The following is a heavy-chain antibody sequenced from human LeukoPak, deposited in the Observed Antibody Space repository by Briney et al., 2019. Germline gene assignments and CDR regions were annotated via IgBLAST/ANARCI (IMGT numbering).Heavy chain of an antibody. Sequence: GASVKVSCKASGYTFTSYGISWVRQAPGQGLEWMGWISAYNGNTNYAQKLQGRVTMTTDTSTSTAYMELRSLRSDDTAVYYCARALVGAIEGGDYFDYWGQGTLVTVSS. CDR1: GYTFTSYG. V-gene: IGHV1-18*01. CDR2: ISAYNGNT. CDR3: ARALVGAIEGGDYFDY. J-gene: IGHJ4*02. D-gene: IGHD1-26*01.